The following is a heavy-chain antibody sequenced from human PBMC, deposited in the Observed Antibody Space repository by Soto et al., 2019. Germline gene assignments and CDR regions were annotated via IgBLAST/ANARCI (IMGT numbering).Heavy chain of an antibody. CDR2: INAGNGNT. V-gene: IGHV1-3*01. CDR3: ARGYYYDSSGYHPRFDY. Sequence: GASVKVSCKASGYTFTSYAMHWVRQAPGQRLEWMGWINAGNGNTKYSQKFQGRVTITRDTSASTAYMELSSLRSEDTAVYYCARGYYYDSSGYHPRFDYWGQGTLVTVSS. J-gene: IGHJ4*02. CDR1: GYTFTSYA. D-gene: IGHD3-22*01.